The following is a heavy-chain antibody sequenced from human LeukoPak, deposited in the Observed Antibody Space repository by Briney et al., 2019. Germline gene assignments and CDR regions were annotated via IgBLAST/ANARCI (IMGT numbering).Heavy chain of an antibody. D-gene: IGHD2-2*01. Sequence: ASVKVSCKASGYTFTGYYMHWVRQAPGQGLEWMGWINPNSGGTNYAQKFQGRVTMTRDTSISTAYMELSRLRSDDTAVYYCARGWADIVVVPAAMGGHFDYWGQGTLVTVSS. J-gene: IGHJ4*02. CDR2: INPNSGGT. V-gene: IGHV1-2*02. CDR1: GYTFTGYY. CDR3: ARGWADIVVVPAAMGGHFDY.